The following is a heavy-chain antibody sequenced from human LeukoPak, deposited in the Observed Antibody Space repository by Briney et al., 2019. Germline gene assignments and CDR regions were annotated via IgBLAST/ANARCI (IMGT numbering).Heavy chain of an antibody. D-gene: IGHD2-2*01. V-gene: IGHV4-59*12. CDR3: ARSDCSSTSCWQAWFDP. CDR2: IYYSGST. CDR1: GGSISSYY. Sequence: PSETLSLTCTVSGGSISSYYWSWIRQPPGKGLEWIGYIYYSGSTNYNPSLKSRVTISVDTSKNQFSLRLSSVTAADTAVHYCARSDCSSTSCWQAWFDPWGQGTLVTVSS. J-gene: IGHJ5*02.